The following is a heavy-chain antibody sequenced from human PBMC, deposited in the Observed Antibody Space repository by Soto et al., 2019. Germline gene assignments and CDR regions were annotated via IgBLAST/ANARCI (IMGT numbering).Heavy chain of an antibody. CDR1: GFTFSDYW. CDR2: IKFDGRSA. D-gene: IGHD3-10*01. Sequence: EVQLVESGGGLVQPGESLRLSCAASGFTFSDYWIHWVRQAPGKGLVWVSRIKFDGRSANYADSVKGRFTISRDNAKDTVYLQINSLGAEDTAVYYCARGVRGHYGFDVWGQGTMVTVSS. CDR3: ARGVRGHYGFDV. V-gene: IGHV3-74*01. J-gene: IGHJ3*01.